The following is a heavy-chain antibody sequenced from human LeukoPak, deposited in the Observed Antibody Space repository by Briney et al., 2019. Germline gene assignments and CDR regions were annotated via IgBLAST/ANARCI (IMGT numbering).Heavy chain of an antibody. V-gene: IGHV3-21*01. CDR2: ISSSTYI. J-gene: IGHJ4*02. CDR3: ARVWSDCYVTNCYISEY. D-gene: IGHD3-3*01. CDR1: GFTFSSYS. Sequence: GGSLRLSCAASGFTFSSYSMNWVRQAPGERPEWVSSISSSTYIYCADSVKGRFTISRDDAKNSLFLQMNSLRAEDTAVYYCARVWSDCYVTNCYISEYWGQGTLVTVSS.